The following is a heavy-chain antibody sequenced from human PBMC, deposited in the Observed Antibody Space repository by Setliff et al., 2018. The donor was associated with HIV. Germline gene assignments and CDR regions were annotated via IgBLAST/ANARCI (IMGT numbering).Heavy chain of an antibody. V-gene: IGHV3-23*01. J-gene: IGHJ4*02. Sequence: GGSLRLSCAASGFTFSNYAMSWVRQAPGEGLEWVSAILSTGERTFYADSVKGRFTISRDNSKNTVYLQMNSLRAEDTAVYYCAKLQEGHVYSHYDSWGQGTLVTVS. CDR1: GFTFSNYA. CDR3: AKLQEGHVYSHYDS. CDR2: ILSTGERT. D-gene: IGHD2-21*01.